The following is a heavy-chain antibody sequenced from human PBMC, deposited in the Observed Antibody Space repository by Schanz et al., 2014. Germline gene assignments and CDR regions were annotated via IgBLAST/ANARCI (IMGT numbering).Heavy chain of an antibody. V-gene: IGHV3-23*04. J-gene: IGHJ4*02. CDR1: GLTFTSAW. CDR3: ARDHTTESYYSAGPPIDY. CDR2: ISGGGGTT. D-gene: IGHD1-26*01. Sequence: EVQLVESGGGLVKPGGSLRLSCATSGLTFTSAWMSWVRQAPGKGLEWVSAISGGGGTTYYADSVKGRFTISRDNSKNTLYLQMNSLRAEDTAVYYCARDHTTESYYSAGPPIDYWGQGTLLTVSS.